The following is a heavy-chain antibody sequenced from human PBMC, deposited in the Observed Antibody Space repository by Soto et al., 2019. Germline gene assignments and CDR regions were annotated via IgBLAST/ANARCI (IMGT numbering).Heavy chain of an antibody. CDR3: TRDLLPSGWYPLDY. CDR1: GFTFGDYA. CDR2: IRSNAYGGTT. D-gene: IGHD6-19*01. V-gene: IGHV3-49*04. J-gene: IGHJ4*02. Sequence: SLRLSCSASGFTFGDYAMSWVRQAPGKGLEWVGSIRSNAYGGTTEYAASVKGRFTISRDDFKRIAYLQMNSLKTDDTAVYYCTRDLLPSGWYPLDYWGQGTLVTVSS.